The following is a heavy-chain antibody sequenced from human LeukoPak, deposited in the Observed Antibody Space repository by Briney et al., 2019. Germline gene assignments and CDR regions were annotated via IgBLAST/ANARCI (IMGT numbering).Heavy chain of an antibody. CDR1: GFTVSSNY. CDR3: ARVGELWFGERYFDY. V-gene: IGHV3-53*01. J-gene: IGHJ4*02. CDR2: IYSGGST. Sequence: GGSLRLSCAASGFTVSSNYMSWVRQAPGKGLEWVSVIYSGGSTYYADSVKGRFTISRDNSKNTLYLQMNSPRAEDTAVYYCARVGELWFGERYFDYWGQGTLVTVSS. D-gene: IGHD3-10*01.